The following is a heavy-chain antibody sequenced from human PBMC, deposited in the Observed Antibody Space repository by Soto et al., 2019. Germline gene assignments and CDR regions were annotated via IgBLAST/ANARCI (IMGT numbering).Heavy chain of an antibody. CDR1: GFTFSDYY. D-gene: IGHD5-18*01. CDR2: ISSSGSTI. Sequence: PGGSLRLSCAASGFTFSDYYMSWIRQAPGKGLEWVSYISSSGSTIYYADSVKGRFTISRDNAKNSLYLQMNSLRAEDTAVYYCARFSRAERGYSYGWPYSSSSGPQPLWGQGTLVTVSS. V-gene: IGHV3-11*01. CDR3: ARFSRAERGYSYGWPYSSSSGPQPL. J-gene: IGHJ4*02.